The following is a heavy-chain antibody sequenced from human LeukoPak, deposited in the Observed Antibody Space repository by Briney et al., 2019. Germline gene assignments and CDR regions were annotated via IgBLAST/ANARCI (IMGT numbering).Heavy chain of an antibody. CDR1: GFTFSSYA. J-gene: IGHJ4*02. Sequence: PGGSLRLSCAASGFTFSSYAMSWVRQAPGKGLEWVSAISGSGGSTYYADSVKGRFTISRDNSKNTLYLQMNSLRAEDTAVYYCAKLSTIKWRAVTTGYFDYWGQGTLVTVSS. CDR3: AKLSTIKWRAVTTGYFDY. CDR2: ISGSGGST. D-gene: IGHD4-17*01. V-gene: IGHV3-23*01.